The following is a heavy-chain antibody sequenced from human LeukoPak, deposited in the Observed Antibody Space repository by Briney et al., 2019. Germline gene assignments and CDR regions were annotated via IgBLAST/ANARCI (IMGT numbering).Heavy chain of an antibody. CDR3: ARGRGTGSYFHD. CDR1: GGSFSGYY. D-gene: IGHD3/OR15-3a*01. Sequence: SETLSLTCAVYGGSFSGYYWGWIRQPPGKGLEWIGEINRGGDTNYNPFLKSRATISIDTSRNYFSLKLSSVTAADTAVYYCARGRGTGSYFHDWGQGTLVTVSP. V-gene: IGHV4-34*01. J-gene: IGHJ4*03. CDR2: INRGGDT.